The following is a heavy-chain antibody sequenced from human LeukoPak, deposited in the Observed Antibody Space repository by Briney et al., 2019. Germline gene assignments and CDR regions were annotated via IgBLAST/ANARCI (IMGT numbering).Heavy chain of an antibody. Sequence: GGSLRLSCAASGFTFSRYWMSWVRQAPGKGLEWVANIKQDGGEKYYVDSVKGRFTISRDNAKNSLYLQMNSLRAEDTAVYYCARLLSGSYSGGFDYWGRGTLVTVSS. CDR1: GFTFSRYW. D-gene: IGHD1-26*01. CDR2: IKQDGGEK. J-gene: IGHJ4*02. CDR3: ARLLSGSYSGGFDY. V-gene: IGHV3-7*03.